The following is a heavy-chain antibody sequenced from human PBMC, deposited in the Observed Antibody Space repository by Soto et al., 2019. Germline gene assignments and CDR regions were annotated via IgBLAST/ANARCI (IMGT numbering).Heavy chain of an antibody. Sequence: GGSLRLSCAASGFTFSTYGMHWVRQAPGRGLEWVAVISYDGSNKYYADSVKGRFTISRDNSKNTLYLQMNSLRAEDTAVYYCAKAYSRIQLWLLDYWGQGTLVTVSS. CDR2: ISYDGSNK. J-gene: IGHJ4*02. D-gene: IGHD5-18*01. CDR1: GFTFSTYG. CDR3: AKAYSRIQLWLLDY. V-gene: IGHV3-30*18.